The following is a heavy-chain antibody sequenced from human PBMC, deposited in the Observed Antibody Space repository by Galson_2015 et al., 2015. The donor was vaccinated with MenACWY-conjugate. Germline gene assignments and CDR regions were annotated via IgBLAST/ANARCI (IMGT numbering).Heavy chain of an antibody. Sequence: SLRLSCAVSGFTFSNYAMTWVRQAPGKGLEWVSSISGSADSTYHADSVKGRFTISRDNSKNTLYLQINYLGAEDTAVYYCAKATGRWPLYDGFDFWGQGTLVTVS. D-gene: IGHD4-23*01. CDR3: AKATGRWPLYDGFDF. CDR1: GFTFSNYA. J-gene: IGHJ3*01. V-gene: IGHV3-23*01. CDR2: ISGSADST.